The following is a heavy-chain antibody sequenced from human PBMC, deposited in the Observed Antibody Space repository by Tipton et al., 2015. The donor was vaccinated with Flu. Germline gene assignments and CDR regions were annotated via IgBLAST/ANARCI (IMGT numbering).Heavy chain of an antibody. V-gene: IGHV1-18*01. D-gene: IGHD3-10*01. CDR2: ISAYNGIT. CDR1: GYTFTSYG. Sequence: QLVQSGAEVKKPGASVKVSCKASGYTFTSYGISWVRQAPGQGLEWMGWISAYNGITNYAQKLQGRVTMTTDTSTSTAYMELRSLRSDDTAVYYCARDQVVYGAGSYYNLDAFDIWGQGTMVTVSS. J-gene: IGHJ3*02. CDR3: ARDQVVYGAGSYYNLDAFDI.